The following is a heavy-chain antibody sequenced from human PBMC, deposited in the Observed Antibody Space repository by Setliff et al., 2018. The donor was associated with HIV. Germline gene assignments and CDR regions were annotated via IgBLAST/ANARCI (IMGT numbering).Heavy chain of an antibody. Sequence: SETLSLTCTVSGGSISSYYWSWIRQFPGKGLEWIGYIYPIGSPDYPSGNTVYNPSFRSRVTLSLDTSKNQFSLKLTSVTAADAAVYYCTGDYNSGSHRFDYWGQGTPVTVS. J-gene: IGHJ4*02. CDR2: IYPIGSPDYPSGNT. CDR3: TGDYNSGSHRFDY. D-gene: IGHD3-10*01. CDR1: GGSISSYY. V-gene: IGHV4-4*08.